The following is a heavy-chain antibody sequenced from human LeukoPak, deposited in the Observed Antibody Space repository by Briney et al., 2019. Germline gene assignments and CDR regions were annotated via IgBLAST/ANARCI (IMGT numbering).Heavy chain of an antibody. CDR1: GGSFSSYY. J-gene: IGHJ6*03. CDR3: ARTAMVRGTYYMDV. Sequence: AETLSLTCAVYGGSFSSYYWSWIRQPPGKGLEWIGCIYYSGHTNYKSSLKSRVTISVDTSKNQFSLKLSSVTAADTAVYYCARTAMVRGTYYMDVWGKGTTVTVSS. D-gene: IGHD3-10*01. V-gene: IGHV4-59*01. CDR2: IYYSGHT.